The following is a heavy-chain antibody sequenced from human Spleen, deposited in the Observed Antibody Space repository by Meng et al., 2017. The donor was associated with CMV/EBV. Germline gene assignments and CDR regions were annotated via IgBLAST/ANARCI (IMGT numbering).Heavy chain of an antibody. CDR2: ISYDGSNK. CDR3: ARDSHNDPNTPDY. D-gene: IGHD2-8*01. Sequence: GGSLRLSCAASAFTFSHYSMHWVRQAPGKGLEWVAVISYDGSNKDYSDSVKGRFTISRDNSKNTLYLQMNSLRPEDTAVYYCARDSHNDPNTPDYWGQGTLVTVSS. CDR1: AFTFSHYS. V-gene: IGHV3-30-3*01. J-gene: IGHJ4*02.